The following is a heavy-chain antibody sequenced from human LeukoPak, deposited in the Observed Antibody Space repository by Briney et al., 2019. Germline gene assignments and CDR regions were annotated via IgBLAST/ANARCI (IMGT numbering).Heavy chain of an antibody. CDR3: AKGYSYGPSKYYFDY. V-gene: IGHV3-23*01. Sequence: GGSLRLSCAASGFTFSSYAINWVRQAPGKGLEWVSGISGSGGSTYYADPVKGRFTISRDNSKNTLYLQMNSLRAEDTAVYYCAKGYSYGPSKYYFDYWGQGTLVTVSS. CDR1: GFTFSSYA. D-gene: IGHD5-18*01. J-gene: IGHJ4*02. CDR2: ISGSGGST.